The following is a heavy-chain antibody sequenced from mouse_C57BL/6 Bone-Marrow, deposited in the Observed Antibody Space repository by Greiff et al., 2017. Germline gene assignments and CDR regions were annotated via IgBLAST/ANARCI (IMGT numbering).Heavy chain of an antibody. Sequence: QVQLQQPGAELVRPGSSVKLSCKASGYTFTSYWMHWVKQRPIQGLEWIGNIDPSDSETHYNQKFKDKATLTVDKSSSTAYMQLSSLTSEDSAVYYCARGTITTVVPYYFDYWGQGTTLTVSS. CDR2: IDPSDSET. CDR3: ARGTITTVVPYYFDY. CDR1: GYTFTSYW. J-gene: IGHJ2*01. V-gene: IGHV1-52*01. D-gene: IGHD1-1*01.